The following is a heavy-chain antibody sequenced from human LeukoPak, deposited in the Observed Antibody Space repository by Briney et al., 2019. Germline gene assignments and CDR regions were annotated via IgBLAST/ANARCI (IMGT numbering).Heavy chain of an antibody. D-gene: IGHD6-13*01. CDR1: GGSISSSSYY. V-gene: IGHV4-39*07. J-gene: IGHJ4*02. CDR3: ARGKYSSSWYGNYYFDY. CDR2: IYYSGST. Sequence: SETLSLTCTVSGGSISSSSYYWGWIRQPPGKGLEWIGSIYYSGSTYYNPSLKSRVTISVDTSKNQFSLKLSSVTAADTAVYYCARGKYSSSWYGNYYFDYWGQGTLVTVSS.